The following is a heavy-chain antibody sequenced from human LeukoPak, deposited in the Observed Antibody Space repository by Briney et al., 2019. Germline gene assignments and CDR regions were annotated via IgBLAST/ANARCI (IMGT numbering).Heavy chain of an antibody. CDR2: MHYSGGT. D-gene: IGHD6-19*01. J-gene: IGHJ4*02. Sequence: PSETLSLTCNVSGGSISSYYYHWIRQAPGKGLEWVGYMHYSGGTNYSPSLQSRVTISIDTSKGQFSLKLTSVTAADTAVYYCARGLGSGQYSSGWLVYWGQGTLVTVSS. CDR1: GGSISSYY. CDR3: ARGLGSGQYSSGWLVY. V-gene: IGHV4-59*01.